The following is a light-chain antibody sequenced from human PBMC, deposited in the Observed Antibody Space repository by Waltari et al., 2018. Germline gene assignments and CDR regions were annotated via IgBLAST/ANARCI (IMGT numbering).Light chain of an antibody. CDR1: SSDVDAYNY. J-gene: IGLJ2*01. CDR3: SSFTSRRTLV. V-gene: IGLV2-14*01. CDR2: DVN. Sequence: QSALTQPASVSGSPGQSITISCPGTSSDVDAYNYVSWYQQHPGKVPKVMIYDVNKRPSGVSNRFSGSKSGNTASLTISGLKSEDEADYYCSSFTSRRTLVFGGGTKLTVL.